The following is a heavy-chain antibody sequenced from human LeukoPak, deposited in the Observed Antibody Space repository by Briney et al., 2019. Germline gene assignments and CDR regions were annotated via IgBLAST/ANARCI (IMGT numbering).Heavy chain of an antibody. D-gene: IGHD3-16*01. CDR2: IYPGDFDI. CDR3: ARLALDGGNYFDY. J-gene: IGHJ4*02. CDR1: GYSFTTYW. Sequence: GESLKISCQASGYSFTTYWIGWVRQMPGKGLEWMGIIYPGDFDIRYSPSFQGQVTFSTDKSISTAYLQWNSLKASDTAMYNCARLALDGGNYFDYWGQGTLVSVSS. V-gene: IGHV5-51*01.